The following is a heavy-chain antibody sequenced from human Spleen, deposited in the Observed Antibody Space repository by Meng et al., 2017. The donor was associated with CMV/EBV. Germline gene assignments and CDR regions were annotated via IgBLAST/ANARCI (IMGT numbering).Heavy chain of an antibody. J-gene: IGHJ4*02. CDR1: GSTFSSYA. CDR3: ARFSLSEQLANFDY. D-gene: IGHD6-13*01. CDR2: ISYDGSNK. V-gene: IGHV3-30*04. Sequence: GESLKISCAASGSTFSSYAMHWVRQAPGKGLEWVAVISYDGSNKYYADSVKGRFTISRDNSKNTLYLQMNSLRAEDTAVYYCARFSLSEQLANFDYWGQGTLVTVSS.